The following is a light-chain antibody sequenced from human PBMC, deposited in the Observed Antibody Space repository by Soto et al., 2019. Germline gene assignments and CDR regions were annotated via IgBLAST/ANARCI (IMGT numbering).Light chain of an antibody. CDR1: SSDVGGYNY. V-gene: IGLV2-14*01. CDR3: SSYTSSSTPYVV. CDR2: EVS. J-gene: IGLJ2*01. Sequence: QSVLTQPASVSGSPGQSITISCTGTSSDVGGYNYVSWYQQHPGKAPKLMICEVSNRPSGVSNRFSGSKSGNTASLTISGLQAEDDADYYCSSYTSSSTPYVVFGGGTKLTVL.